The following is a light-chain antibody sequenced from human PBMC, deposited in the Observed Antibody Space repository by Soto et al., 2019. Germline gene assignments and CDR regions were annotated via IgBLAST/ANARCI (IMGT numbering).Light chain of an antibody. J-gene: IGKJ3*01. Sequence: EIVLTQSPGTLSLSPGERVTLSCRASQSVTCSFLAWYQQKPGQAPRLLIYGASSRATGIPDRFSGSGSGTDFTLTISRLEPEDFAVYYCHQYGSSPQAFGPGTKVDIK. CDR3: HQYGSSPQA. CDR2: GAS. CDR1: QSVTCSF. V-gene: IGKV3-20*01.